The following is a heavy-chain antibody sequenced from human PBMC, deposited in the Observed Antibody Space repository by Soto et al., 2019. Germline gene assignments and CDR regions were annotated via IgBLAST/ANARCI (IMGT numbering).Heavy chain of an antibody. D-gene: IGHD6-13*01. V-gene: IGHV3-30*18. J-gene: IGHJ6*02. CDR2: ISYDGSNK. CDR1: GFTFSSYG. Sequence: PGGSLRLSCAASGFTFSSYGMHWVRQAPGKGLEWVAVISYDGSNKYYADSVKGRFTISRDNSKNTLYLQMNSLRAEDTAVYYCAKVSWPTTSIAAAGVLYGMDVWGQGTTVTVSS. CDR3: AKVSWPTTSIAAAGVLYGMDV.